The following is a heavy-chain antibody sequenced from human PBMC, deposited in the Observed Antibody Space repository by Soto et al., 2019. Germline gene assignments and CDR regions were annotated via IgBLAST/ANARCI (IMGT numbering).Heavy chain of an antibody. Sequence: ASVKVSCKASGYTFSGFAIHWVRQAPGQRLEWMGWIDAGNGNTQYSQRLQGRVTITRDTTASTVYMELTSLRSEDTAVYYCATYSYDNSAWYVNCWGQGTLVTVSS. CDR1: GYTFSGFA. CDR3: ATYSYDNSAWYVNC. J-gene: IGHJ4*02. CDR2: IDAGNGNT. D-gene: IGHD6-19*01. V-gene: IGHV1-3*01.